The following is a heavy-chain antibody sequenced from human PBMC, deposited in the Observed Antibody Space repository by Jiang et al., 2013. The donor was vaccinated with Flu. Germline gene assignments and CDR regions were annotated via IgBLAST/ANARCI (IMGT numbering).Heavy chain of an antibody. Sequence: QLVESGPGLVKPSETLSLTCTVSGGSISSYYWSWIRQPPGKGLEWIGYIYYSGSTNYNPSLKSRVTISVDTSKNQFSLKLSSVTAADTAVYYCARGGGDTTFSSYYGYYYMDVWGKGTTVTVSS. D-gene: IGHD2-21*02. CDR3: ARGGGDTTFSSYYGYYYMDV. CDR2: IYYSGST. J-gene: IGHJ6*03. V-gene: IGHV4-59*01. CDR1: GGSISSYY.